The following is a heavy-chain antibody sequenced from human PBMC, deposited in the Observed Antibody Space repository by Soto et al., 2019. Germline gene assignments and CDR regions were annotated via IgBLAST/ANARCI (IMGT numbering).Heavy chain of an antibody. Sequence: KTSETVSLTCAVSGGSISSSNWWSWVRQPPGKGLEWIGEIYHSGSTNYNPSLKSRVTISVDKSKNQFSLKLSSVTAADTAVYYCARDQVEGGESQISRGRWFDPWGQGTLVTVSS. D-gene: IGHD2-15*01. J-gene: IGHJ5*02. CDR1: GGSISSSNW. CDR3: ARDQVEGGESQISRGRWFDP. CDR2: IYHSGST. V-gene: IGHV4-4*02.